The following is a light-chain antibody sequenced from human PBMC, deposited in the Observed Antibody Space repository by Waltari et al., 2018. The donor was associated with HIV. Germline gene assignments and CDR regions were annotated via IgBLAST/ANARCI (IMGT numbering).Light chain of an antibody. V-gene: IGLV1-44*01. CDR1: SSNVEVNP. J-gene: IGLJ2*01. CDR2: SNV. Sequence: QSVLTQPPSASGTPGQTVTISCSGSSSNVEVNPVNWYQQLSGAPPKLLIYSNVLRPSGVPDRFSGSKSGTSASLAIRGLQSEDEANYYCATWDDTLHGPVFGGGTKVTAL. CDR3: ATWDDTLHGPV.